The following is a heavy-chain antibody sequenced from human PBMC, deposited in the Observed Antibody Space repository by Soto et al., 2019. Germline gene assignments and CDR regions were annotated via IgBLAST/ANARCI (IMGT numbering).Heavy chain of an antibody. J-gene: IGHJ6*02. Sequence: ASVKVSCKASGYTFTSYGISWVRQAPGQGLEWMGWISAYNGNTNYAQKLQGRVTMTTDTSTSTAYMELRSLRSDDTAVYYCARAGSGSYFFSYYYYGMDVWGQGXTVTVYS. V-gene: IGHV1-18*04. CDR1: GYTFTSYG. CDR3: ARAGSGSYFFSYYYYGMDV. CDR2: ISAYNGNT. D-gene: IGHD1-26*01.